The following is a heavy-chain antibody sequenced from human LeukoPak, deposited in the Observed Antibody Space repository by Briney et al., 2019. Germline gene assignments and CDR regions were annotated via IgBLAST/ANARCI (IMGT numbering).Heavy chain of an antibody. D-gene: IGHD6-25*01. Sequence: SETLSLTCTVSGGSISGSSYYWGWIRQPPGKGLEWIGYIYYSGSTNYNLSLKSRVTISVDTSKNQFSLKLSSVTAADTAVYYCARSSGTGTFSYWGQGTLVTVSS. CDR2: IYYSGST. V-gene: IGHV4-61*05. CDR1: GGSISGSSYY. CDR3: ARSSGTGTFSY. J-gene: IGHJ4*02.